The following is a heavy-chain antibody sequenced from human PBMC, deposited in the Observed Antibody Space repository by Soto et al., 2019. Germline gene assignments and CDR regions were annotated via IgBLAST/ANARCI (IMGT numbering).Heavy chain of an antibody. CDR3: AKETYYYYGMDV. J-gene: IGHJ6*02. CDR1: EFTFSTHA. Sequence: GGSLRLSCAASEFTFSTHAMTWVRQAPGKGLEWVSSISGSGGSTYYADSVKGRFTISRDNSKNTLYLQMNSLRAEDAAVYSCAKETYYYYGMDVWGQGTTVTVSS. CDR2: ISGSGGST. V-gene: IGHV3-23*01.